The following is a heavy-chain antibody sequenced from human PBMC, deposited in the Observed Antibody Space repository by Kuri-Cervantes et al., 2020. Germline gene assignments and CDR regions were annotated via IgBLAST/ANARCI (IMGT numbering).Heavy chain of an antibody. CDR3: AKNCGSGSNIVDY. V-gene: IGHV3-11*01. Sequence: RGSMRLACAASGSTFSDHYMRWIRQAPGKGLEWVSYIRCSGSTTYYADSGKGSCTIPRNDAKNSLYLQMNSLRGEDTAVYYCAKNCGSGSNIVDYWGQGTLVTVSS. CDR2: IRCSGSTT. J-gene: IGHJ4*02. D-gene: IGHD3-10*01. CDR1: GSTFSDHY.